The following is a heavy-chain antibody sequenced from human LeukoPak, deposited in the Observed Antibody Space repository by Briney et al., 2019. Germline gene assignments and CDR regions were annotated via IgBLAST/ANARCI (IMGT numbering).Heavy chain of an antibody. J-gene: IGHJ4*02. V-gene: IGHV3-30-3*01. CDR3: ARDPGSWNPLYYFDY. CDR2: ISYDGSNK. CDR1: GFTFSSYA. Sequence: GGSLRLSCAASGFTFSSYAMHWVRQAPGKGLEWVAVISYDGSNKYYADSVKGRFTISRDNSKNTLYLQMNSLRAEDTAVYYCARDPGSWNPLYYFDYWGQGTLVTVSS. D-gene: IGHD6-13*01.